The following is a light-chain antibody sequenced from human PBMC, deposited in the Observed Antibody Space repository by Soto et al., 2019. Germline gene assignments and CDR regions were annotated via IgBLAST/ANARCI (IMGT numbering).Light chain of an antibody. V-gene: IGLV1-47*02. CDR1: SSNIGSNY. CDR3: AAWDDSLSAYV. CDR2: SNN. J-gene: IGLJ1*01. Sequence: QSVLTQPPSASGTPGQRVTISCSGSSSNIGSNYVYWYQQLPGTAPKLVIYSNNQRPSGVPDRFSGSKSGTSASLAISGLRSEDEADDYCAAWDDSLSAYVFGTGTKV.